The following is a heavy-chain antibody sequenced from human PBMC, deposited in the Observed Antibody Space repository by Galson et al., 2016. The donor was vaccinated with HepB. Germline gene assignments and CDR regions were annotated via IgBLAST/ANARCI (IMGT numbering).Heavy chain of an antibody. D-gene: IGHD6-19*01. Sequence: SLRLSCAASGFTFSRYEMNWVRQAPGKGLGWVSYISSSGTTIYYADSVKGRFTISRGNAKNSLYLHMNSLTGEDTAVYYCARMFPLYSSGWYVRGDGWFDSWGQGTLVTVSS. CDR1: GFTFSRYE. V-gene: IGHV3-48*03. J-gene: IGHJ5*01. CDR3: ARMFPLYSSGWYVRGDGWFDS. CDR2: ISSSGTTI.